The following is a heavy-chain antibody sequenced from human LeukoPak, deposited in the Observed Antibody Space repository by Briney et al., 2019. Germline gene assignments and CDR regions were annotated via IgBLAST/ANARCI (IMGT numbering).Heavy chain of an antibody. Sequence: ASVKVSCKTTGYTFSDYDIHWVRQAPGQGLEWMGWIKPYNGGTKYAHKFQGRVTLTSDTSITTAYMELSSLTPDDTALYFCAREPHHYGDYWGKGTLVTVSS. CDR3: AREPHHYGDY. J-gene: IGHJ4*02. D-gene: IGHD4-17*01. V-gene: IGHV1-2*02. CDR2: IKPYNGGT. CDR1: GYTFSDYD.